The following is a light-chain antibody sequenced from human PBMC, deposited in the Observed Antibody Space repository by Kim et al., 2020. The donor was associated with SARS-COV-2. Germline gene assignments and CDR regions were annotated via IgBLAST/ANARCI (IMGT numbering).Light chain of an antibody. Sequence: ASVGDRVTITCRASQSINSYLNWYQQKPGTAPKLLIYAASSLQSGVPSRFSGSGSGTDFTLTINSLQPEDFATYYCQQSYNTRYTFGQGTKLEI. J-gene: IGKJ2*01. CDR1: QSINSY. CDR3: QQSYNTRYT. CDR2: AAS. V-gene: IGKV1-39*01.